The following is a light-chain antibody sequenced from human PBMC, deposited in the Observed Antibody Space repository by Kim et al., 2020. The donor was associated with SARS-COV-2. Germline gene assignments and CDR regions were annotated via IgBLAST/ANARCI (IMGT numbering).Light chain of an antibody. CDR1: SIGSKS. Sequence: PGKTARVSCGGISIGSKSVHCYQQKSGQAPVLVIYYDSDRPSGIPERFSGSNSGNTATLTISRVEAGDEADYYCQVWDSSSDHRVVFGGGTQLTVL. CDR3: QVWDSSSDHRVV. CDR2: YDS. J-gene: IGLJ2*01. V-gene: IGLV3-21*04.